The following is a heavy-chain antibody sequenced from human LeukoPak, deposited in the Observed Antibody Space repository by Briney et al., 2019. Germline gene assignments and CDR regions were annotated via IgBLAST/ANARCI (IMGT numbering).Heavy chain of an antibody. D-gene: IGHD3-10*01. CDR2: IYYSGST. J-gene: IGHJ5*02. CDR1: GGSFSGYY. CDR3: ARDSGTTGEVKFDP. V-gene: IGHV4-59*12. Sequence: SETLSLTCAVYGGSFSGYYWNWIRQPPGKGLEWIGYIYYSGSTNYNPSLKGRVTISVDTSNNQFSLRLRFVTAADTAVYYCARDSGTTGEVKFDPWGQGTLVSVSS.